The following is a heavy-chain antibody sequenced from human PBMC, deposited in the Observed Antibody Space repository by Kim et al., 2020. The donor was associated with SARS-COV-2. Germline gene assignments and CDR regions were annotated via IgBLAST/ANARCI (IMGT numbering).Heavy chain of an antibody. D-gene: IGHD3-3*01. CDR2: IKQDGSEK. V-gene: IGHV3-7*03. J-gene: IGHJ6*02. CDR1: GFTFSSYW. Sequence: GGSLRLSCAASGFTFSSYWMSWVRQAPGKGLEWVANIKQDGSEKYYVDSVKGRFTISRDNAKNSLYLQMNSLRAEDTAVYYCARDRRQLRFLEWVPDYYGMDVWGQGTTVTVSS. CDR3: ARDRRQLRFLEWVPDYYGMDV.